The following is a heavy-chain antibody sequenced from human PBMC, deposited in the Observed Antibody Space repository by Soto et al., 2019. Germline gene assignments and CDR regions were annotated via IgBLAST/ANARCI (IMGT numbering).Heavy chain of an antibody. J-gene: IGHJ4*02. Sequence: PSETLSLTCTVSGGSISIYYWSWIRQPPGKGLEWIGYIYYSGSTNYNPSLKSRVTISVDTSKNQFSLKLSSVTAADTAVYYCARDALRVGIDYWGQGTLVTVSS. CDR3: ARDALRVGIDY. CDR2: IYYSGST. CDR1: GGSISIYY. V-gene: IGHV4-59*01.